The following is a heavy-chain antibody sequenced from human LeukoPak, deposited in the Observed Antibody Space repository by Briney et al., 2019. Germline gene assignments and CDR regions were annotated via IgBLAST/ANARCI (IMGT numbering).Heavy chain of an antibody. CDR1: GGSISSYY. J-gene: IGHJ4*02. Sequence: SETLSLTCTVSGGSISSYYRSWIRQPPGKGLEWIGYIYYSGSTNYNPSLKSRVTISVDTSKNHFSLKLSSVTAADTAVYYCARLYDSSGYYYPFDYWGQGTLVTVSS. CDR3: ARLYDSSGYYYPFDY. D-gene: IGHD3-22*01. CDR2: IYYSGST. V-gene: IGHV4-59*08.